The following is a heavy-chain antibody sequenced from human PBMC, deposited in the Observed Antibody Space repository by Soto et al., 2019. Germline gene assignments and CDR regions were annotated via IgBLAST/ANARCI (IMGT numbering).Heavy chain of an antibody. Sequence: EVQLVESGGGLVKPGGSLRLSCAASGFTFSSYSMNWVRQAPGKGLELVSSISSSSSYIYYADSVMGRFTISRDNAKNSLYLQMNSLRAEDTAVYYCARDDFWSGYSPDAFDIWGQGTMVTVSS. J-gene: IGHJ3*02. CDR2: ISSSSSYI. CDR1: GFTFSSYS. V-gene: IGHV3-21*01. D-gene: IGHD3-3*01. CDR3: ARDDFWSGYSPDAFDI.